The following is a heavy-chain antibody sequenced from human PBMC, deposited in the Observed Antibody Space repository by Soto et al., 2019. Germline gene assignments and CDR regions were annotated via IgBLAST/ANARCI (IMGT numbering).Heavy chain of an antibody. Sequence: EVQLVESGGGLVQPGGSLRLSCAASGFTFSASDMHWVRQATGKGLEWVAAIGTLHDTYYPDSVKGRFTISRENAKNSLYLQMNSLRAEDTAVYYFARQASYWHGGGGWIDPWGQGTLVTVSS. D-gene: IGHD2-8*02. V-gene: IGHV3-13*01. CDR1: GFTFSASD. J-gene: IGHJ5*02. CDR2: IGTLHDT. CDR3: ARQASYWHGGGGWIDP.